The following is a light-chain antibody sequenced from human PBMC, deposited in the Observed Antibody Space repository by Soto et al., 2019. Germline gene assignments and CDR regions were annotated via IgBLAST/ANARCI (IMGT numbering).Light chain of an antibody. CDR2: TAS. V-gene: IGKV1-39*01. Sequence: DILMTQSPSSLSASVGDRVTITCRASQYISNSLSWFQQRPGEAPRLLISTASSLQSGVPSRFSGRGSGTDFTLTISSLQSEDFATYYCQETHGTFGQGTRLEIK. J-gene: IGKJ5*01. CDR3: QETHGT. CDR1: QYISNS.